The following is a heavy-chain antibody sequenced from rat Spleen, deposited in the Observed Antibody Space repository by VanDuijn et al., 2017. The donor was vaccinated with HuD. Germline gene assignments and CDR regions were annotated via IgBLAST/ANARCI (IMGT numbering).Heavy chain of an antibody. Sequence: VQLVESGGGLVQPGESLKLSCSASGFTFSAYGMHWIRQAPGKGLDWVAYITVSSDTVYADAVKGRFTISRDNAKNTLNLQLDSLKSEDTAIYYCTREWGNNSPFDYWGQGVMVTVSA. CDR2: ITVSSDT. CDR3: TREWGNNSPFDY. CDR1: GFTFSAYG. D-gene: IGHD1-10*01. J-gene: IGHJ2*01. V-gene: IGHV5-62*01.